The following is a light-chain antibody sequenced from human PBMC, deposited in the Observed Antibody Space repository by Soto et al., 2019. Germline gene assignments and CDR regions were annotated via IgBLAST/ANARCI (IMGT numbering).Light chain of an antibody. Sequence: EMVMTQSPATLSVSPGERATLSCRASQTVGSYLAWYQQKPGQAPRLLIYDASNRATGIPARFSGSGSGTDFTLTIRSLEAEDFAIYYCQQRSNWPPITFGQGTRLEIK. CDR3: QQRSNWPPIT. CDR1: QTVGSY. J-gene: IGKJ5*01. CDR2: DAS. V-gene: IGKV3-11*01.